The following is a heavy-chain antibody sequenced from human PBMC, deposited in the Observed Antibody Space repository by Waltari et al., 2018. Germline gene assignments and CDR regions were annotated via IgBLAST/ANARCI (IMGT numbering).Heavy chain of an antibody. J-gene: IGHJ4*02. D-gene: IGHD6-6*01. CDR3: ATPRGAARSTFDY. V-gene: IGHV1-69-2*01. Sequence: DPEDGETIYAEKFQGRVTITADTSTDTAYMELSSLRSEDTAVYYCATPRGAARSTFDYWGQGTLVTVSS. CDR2: DPEDGET.